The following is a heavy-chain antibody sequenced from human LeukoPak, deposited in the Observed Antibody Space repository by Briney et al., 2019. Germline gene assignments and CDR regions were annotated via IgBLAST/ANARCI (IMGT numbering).Heavy chain of an antibody. D-gene: IGHD3-22*01. J-gene: IGHJ4*02. V-gene: IGHV3-9*01. CDR3: AKDAYYDSSGYPFDY. CDR2: ISWNSGSI. CDR1: GFTFDDYA. Sequence: GGSLRLSCAASGFTFDDYAMHWVRQAPGKGLEWVSGISWNSGSIGYADSVKGRFTISRDNAKNSLYLQMNSLRAEDTALYYCAKDAYYDSSGYPFDYWGQGTLVTVSS.